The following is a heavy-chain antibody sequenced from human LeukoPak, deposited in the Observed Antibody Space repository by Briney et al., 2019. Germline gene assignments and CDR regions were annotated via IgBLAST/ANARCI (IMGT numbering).Heavy chain of an antibody. V-gene: IGHV3-23*01. D-gene: IGHD6-13*01. CDR1: GFTFSSYA. J-gene: IGHJ6*03. CDR3: AKVGAAAYYYYYMDV. Sequence: GGSLRLSCAASGFTFSSYAMSWVRQAPGKGLEWVSGISGSGGSTYYADSVKGRLTISRDNSKNTLYLQMNSLRAEDTAVYYCAKVGAAAYYYYYMDVWGKGTTVTVSS. CDR2: ISGSGGST.